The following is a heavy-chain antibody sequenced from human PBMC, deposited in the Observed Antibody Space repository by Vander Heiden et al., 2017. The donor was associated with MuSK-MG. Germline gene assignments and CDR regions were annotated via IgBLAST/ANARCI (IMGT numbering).Heavy chain of an antibody. V-gene: IGHV3-21*06. D-gene: IGHD6-13*01. CDR3: ATNSRFAFMSSWFFDA. Sequence: EVQLAESGGGLVTPGGSLRLSCAASGFPFCNQSLTWVRLATGKGLEWVSANSTSGTYKFHADSLRGRFTISRDNTKNSVFLEMNSLKPEDSAIYYCATNSRFAFMSSWFFDAWGQGALVIVSS. CDR1: GFPFCNQS. J-gene: IGHJ4*02. CDR2: NSTSGTYK.